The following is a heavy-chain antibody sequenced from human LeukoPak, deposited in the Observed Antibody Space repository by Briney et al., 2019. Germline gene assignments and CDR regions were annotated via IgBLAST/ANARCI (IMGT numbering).Heavy chain of an antibody. CDR1: GFTFSDYH. D-gene: IGHD6-13*01. CDR3: ASRRRSSSWFENWFDP. CDR2: ITSSGSTI. J-gene: IGHJ5*02. Sequence: GGSLRLSCAASGFTFSDYHMSWIRQAPGKGLEWVSYITSSGSTIYYADSVKGRFTISRDNAKNSLYLQMSSLRAEDTAVYFCASRRRSSSWFENWFDPWGQGTLVTVSS. V-gene: IGHV3-11*01.